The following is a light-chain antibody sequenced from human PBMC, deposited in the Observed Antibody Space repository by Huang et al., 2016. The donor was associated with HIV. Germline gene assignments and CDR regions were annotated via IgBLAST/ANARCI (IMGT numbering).Light chain of an antibody. J-gene: IGKJ2*01. CDR2: CAS. V-gene: IGKV3-15*01. CDR1: QSVGSK. Sequence: DTVMTQTPATLSVSPGARATLSCRASQSVGSKLAWFQQKPGQPPRLLIHCASTRATGIPARFSGSGSGTEFTLTISSLQSEDFAVYYCQQYNNWPYTFGQGTKLEIK. CDR3: QQYNNWPYT.